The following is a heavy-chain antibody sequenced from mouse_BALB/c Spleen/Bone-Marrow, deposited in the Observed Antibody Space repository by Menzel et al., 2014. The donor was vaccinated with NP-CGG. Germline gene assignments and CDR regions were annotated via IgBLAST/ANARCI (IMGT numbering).Heavy chain of an antibody. J-gene: IGHJ3*01. CDR2: IYPGDGDT. V-gene: IGHV1-82*01. CDR3: ARGRFAY. CDR1: GYAFSSSW. Sequence: VQLQQSGPELVKPGASVKISCKASGYAFSSSWMNWVKQRPGQGLEWIGRIYPGDGDTNYNGKFKGKATLTADKSSSTAYMQLSSLTSVDSAVYFCARGRFAYWGQGTLVTVSA.